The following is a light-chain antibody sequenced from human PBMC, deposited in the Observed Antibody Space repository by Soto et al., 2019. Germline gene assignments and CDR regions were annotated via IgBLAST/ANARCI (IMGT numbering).Light chain of an antibody. V-gene: IGLV4-69*01. Sequence: QSVLTQSPSASASLGASVKLTCTLSSGHSSYAIAWHQQQPEKGPRYLMKLNSDGSHSKGDGIPDRFSGSSSGAERSLTISSLQSEDEADYYCQTWGTGIWVFGGGTKLTVL. CDR3: QTWGTGIWV. J-gene: IGLJ2*01. CDR1: SGHSSYA. CDR2: LNSDGSH.